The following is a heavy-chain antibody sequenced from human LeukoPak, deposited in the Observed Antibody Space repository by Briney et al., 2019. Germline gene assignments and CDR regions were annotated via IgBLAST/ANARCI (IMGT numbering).Heavy chain of an antibody. J-gene: IGHJ4*02. CDR3: ASYYHDSSGYYQYYFDS. CDR2: INDSGRT. D-gene: IGHD3-22*01. Sequence: SETPSPTCAAYGESFSGYYWTWIRQPPGKGLEWIGEINDSGRTSCNPSLKSRVTISVDTSKNQFSLKLRSVAAADTAVYYCASYYHDSSGYYQYYFDSWGQGTLVTVSS. V-gene: IGHV4-34*01. CDR1: GESFSGYY.